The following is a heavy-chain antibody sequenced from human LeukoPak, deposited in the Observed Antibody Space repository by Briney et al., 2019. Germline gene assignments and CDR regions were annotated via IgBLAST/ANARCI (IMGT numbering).Heavy chain of an antibody. Sequence: GGSLRLSCAASGFTVSSTYMSWVRQAPGKGLEWVSVIYSDGKTNYADSVKGRFTISRDNSKHTLYLQVNSLRAEDTAVYYCAHSSSSFQGEASYYFYYMDVWGKGTTVTVSS. D-gene: IGHD6-6*01. CDR1: GFTVSSTY. J-gene: IGHJ6*03. CDR3: AHSSSSFQGEASYYFYYMDV. CDR2: IYSDGKT. V-gene: IGHV3-53*05.